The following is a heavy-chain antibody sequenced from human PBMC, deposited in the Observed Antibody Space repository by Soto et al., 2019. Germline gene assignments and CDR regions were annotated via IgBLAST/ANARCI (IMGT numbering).Heavy chain of an antibody. CDR2: IRRHTSVT. J-gene: IGHJ4*02. D-gene: IGHD3-22*01. Sequence: GGSLRLSCAASGLTLSTSSMNWVRQAPGKGLEWISYIRRHTSVTAYADSVKGRFTISRDSAKNSLYLQMDSLRVEDTAVYYCAKVWYYDSSGYYGGDYWGQGTLVTVSS. V-gene: IGHV3-48*01. CDR3: AKVWYYDSSGYYGGDY. CDR1: GLTLSTSS.